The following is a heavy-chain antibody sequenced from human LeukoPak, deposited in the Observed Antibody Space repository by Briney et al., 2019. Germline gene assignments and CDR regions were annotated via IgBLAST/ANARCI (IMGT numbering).Heavy chain of an antibody. D-gene: IGHD1-26*01. CDR2: IIPIFGTA. J-gene: IGHJ4*02. CDR3: ARDLLFYSGSYSDYFDY. Sequence: ASVKVSCKASGGTFSSYAISWVRQAPGQGLEWMGGIIPIFGTANYAQKFQGRVTITADESTSTAYMELSSLRSDDTAVYYCARDLLFYSGSYSDYFDYWGQGTLVTVSS. V-gene: IGHV1-69*13. CDR1: GGTFSSYA.